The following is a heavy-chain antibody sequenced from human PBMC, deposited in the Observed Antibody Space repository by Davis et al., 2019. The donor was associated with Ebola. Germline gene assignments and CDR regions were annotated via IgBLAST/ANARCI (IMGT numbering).Heavy chain of an antibody. CDR3: ARYGQQGDQYNWFDP. J-gene: IGHJ5*02. CDR2: MNPNSGNT. D-gene: IGHD6-13*01. V-gene: IGHV1-8*01. Sequence: ASVKVSCKASGYTFTSYDINWVRQATGQGLEWMGWMNPNSGNTGYAQKFQGRVTMTRATSTSTAYMELSSLRSEDTAVYYCARYGQQGDQYNWFDPWGQGTLVTVSS. CDR1: GYTFTSYD.